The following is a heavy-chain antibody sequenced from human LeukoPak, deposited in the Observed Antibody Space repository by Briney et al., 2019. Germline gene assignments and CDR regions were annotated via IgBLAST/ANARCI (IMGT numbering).Heavy chain of an antibody. D-gene: IGHD4-17*01. Sequence: SETLSLTCTVSGGSISSYYWNWIRQPPGKGLEWTGYIYYSGSTNYNPSLKSRVTISVDTSKNQFSLKLSSVTAADTAVYYCARVDYERNWFDPWGQGTLVTVSS. J-gene: IGHJ5*02. V-gene: IGHV4-59*01. CDR2: IYYSGST. CDR1: GGSISSYY. CDR3: ARVDYERNWFDP.